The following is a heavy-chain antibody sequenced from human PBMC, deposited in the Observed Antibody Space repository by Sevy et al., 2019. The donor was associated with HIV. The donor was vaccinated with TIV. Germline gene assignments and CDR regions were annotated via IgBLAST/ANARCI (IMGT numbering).Heavy chain of an antibody. V-gene: IGHV3-15*01. Sequence: GVSLRLSCAASGFSFTNAWMRWVRQAPGEGLEWVGRIKSNHEGGTADYAAPVRGRFTISRDDSKNTLFLQLSSLKIEDTAVYYCTTDAGMTPWYALQHWGRGTLVTVSS. CDR3: TTDAGMTPWYALQH. D-gene: IGHD1-20*01. CDR2: IKSNHEGGTA. CDR1: GFSFTNAW. J-gene: IGHJ1*01.